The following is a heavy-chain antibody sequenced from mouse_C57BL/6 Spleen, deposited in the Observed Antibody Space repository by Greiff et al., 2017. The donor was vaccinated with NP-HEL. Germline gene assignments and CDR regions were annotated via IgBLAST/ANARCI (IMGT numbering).Heavy chain of an antibody. CDR1: GYTFTSYW. J-gene: IGHJ1*03. D-gene: IGHD1-1*01. Sequence: QVQLQQPGAELVRPGTSVKLSCKASGYTFTSYWMYWVKQRPGQGLEWIGVIDPSDSYTNYNQKFKGKATLTVDTSSSTAYMQLSSLTSEDSAVYYCASSSPFVWGTGTTVTVSS. CDR3: ASSSPFV. V-gene: IGHV1-59*01. CDR2: IDPSDSYT.